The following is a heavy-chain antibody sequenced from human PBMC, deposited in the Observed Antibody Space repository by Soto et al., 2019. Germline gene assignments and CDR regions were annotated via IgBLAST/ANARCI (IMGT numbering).Heavy chain of an antibody. CDR2: IYSSGST. Sequence: SVNFYGHWIIKNTGKGLEWIGYIYSSGSTHYNPSLQNRVTISIDTSKNQVSLKVNSVTAADTAVYYCARDHPHSYGVYYFDYWGQGTPVTVSS. CDR1: SVNFY. J-gene: IGHJ4*02. V-gene: IGHV4-61*01. CDR3: ARDHPHSYGVYYFDY. D-gene: IGHD5-18*01.